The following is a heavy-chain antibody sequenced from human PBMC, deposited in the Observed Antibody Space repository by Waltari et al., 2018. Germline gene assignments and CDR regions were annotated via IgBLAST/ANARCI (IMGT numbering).Heavy chain of an antibody. Sequence: QVQLQESGAGLVKPSETLSLTCAVSGYSISSGYYWGWIRQPRGKGLEWIGYIYYSGSTNYNPSLEGRVTISVDTSKIQFALELSSVAAADAAVYYCAREGHYSYYMDVWGKGTTVTVSS. CDR2: IYYSGST. V-gene: IGHV4-61*01. CDR3: AREGHYSYYMDV. CDR1: GYSISSGYY. J-gene: IGHJ6*03.